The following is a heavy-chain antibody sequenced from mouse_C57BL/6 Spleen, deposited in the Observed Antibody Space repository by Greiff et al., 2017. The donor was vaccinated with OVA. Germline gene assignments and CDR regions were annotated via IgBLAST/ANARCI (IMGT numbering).Heavy chain of an antibody. D-gene: IGHD1-1*01. CDR3: ARPYGSSGGYAMDY. Sequence: VQLQQSGPELVKPGASVKIPCKASGYTFTDYNMDWVKQSHGKSLEWIGDINPNNGGTIYNQKFKGKATLTVDKSSSTAYMELRSLTSEDTAVYYCARPYGSSGGYAMDYWGQGTSVTVSS. CDR1: GYTFTDYN. J-gene: IGHJ4*01. CDR2: INPNNGGT. V-gene: IGHV1-18*01.